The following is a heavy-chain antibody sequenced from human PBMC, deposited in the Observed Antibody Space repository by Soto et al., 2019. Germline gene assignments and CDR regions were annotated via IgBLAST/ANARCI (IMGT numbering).Heavy chain of an antibody. V-gene: IGHV4-30-4*08. CDR3: ATMGTPVTGLYYFDY. D-gene: IGHD4-17*01. CDR2: ISYSGTT. J-gene: IGHJ4*02. Sequence: SETLSLTCTVSGGSISNGNYYWSWNRQPPGKGLEWIGFISYSGTTHYSASLRSRVSISVDTSKNQFSLDLSSVTAADTAVYYCATMGTPVTGLYYFDYWGQGTLVTVSS. CDR1: GGSISNGNYY.